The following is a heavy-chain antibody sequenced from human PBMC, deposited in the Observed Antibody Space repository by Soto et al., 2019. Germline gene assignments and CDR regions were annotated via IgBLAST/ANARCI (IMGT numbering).Heavy chain of an antibody. CDR2: IYYSGST. V-gene: IGHV4-61*01. Sequence: SETLSLTCTVSGGSVSSGSYYWSWIRQPPGKGLEWIGYIYYSGSTNYNPSLKSRVTISVDTSKNQFSLKLSSVTAADTAVYYCARVAYPTQNFDYWGQGTLVTVSS. D-gene: IGHD3-16*01. CDR3: ARVAYPTQNFDY. J-gene: IGHJ4*02. CDR1: GGSVSSGSYY.